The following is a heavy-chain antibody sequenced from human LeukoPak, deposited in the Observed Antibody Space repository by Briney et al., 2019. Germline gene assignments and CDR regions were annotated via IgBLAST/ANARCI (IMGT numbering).Heavy chain of an antibody. CDR1: GFTVSSNY. D-gene: IGHD1-26*01. CDR3: ARIYARGSQHFDY. CDR2: IYSGGST. V-gene: IGHV3-66*02. J-gene: IGHJ4*02. Sequence: GGSLRLSCAASGFTVSSNYMSWVRQAPGKGLEWVSVIYSGGSTYYADSVKGRFTISRDNSKNTLYLQMNSLRAEDTAVYYCARIYARGSQHFDYWGQGTLVTVSS.